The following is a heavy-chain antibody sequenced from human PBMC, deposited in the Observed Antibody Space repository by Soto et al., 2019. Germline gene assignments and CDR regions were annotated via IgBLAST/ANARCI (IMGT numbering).Heavy chain of an antibody. CDR1: GYSFACYR. V-gene: IGHV1-2*02. CDR2: LNPQNCDT. Sequence: ASVKVSCKPSGYSFACYRLHWVRHAPRQWLECMGWLNPQNCDTSYAQKFRDRVTMTSDTSITTAYMCLSRLTSDDTATYYCVSDMVATGGDYYYYSVVDWGEGTKVP. CDR3: VSDMVATGGDYYYYSVVD. J-gene: IGHJ6*01. D-gene: IGHD3-10*01.